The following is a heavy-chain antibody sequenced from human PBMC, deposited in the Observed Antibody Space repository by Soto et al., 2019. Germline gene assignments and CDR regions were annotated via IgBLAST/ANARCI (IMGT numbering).Heavy chain of an antibody. CDR2: IRGKAYGGTA. J-gene: IGHJ6*02. D-gene: IGHD3-3*01. V-gene: IGHV3-49*04. CDR1: GFTFGDYA. CDR3: ARTLGDFRSALQWVYDYYGMDV. Sequence: PGGSLRLSCTASGFTFGDYAMSWVRQAPGKGLEWVGFIRGKAYGGTAEYAASVTGRFTISRDDSKSIAYVQMNSLKTEDTAVYYCARTLGDFRSALQWVYDYYGMDVWGQGTTVTVSS.